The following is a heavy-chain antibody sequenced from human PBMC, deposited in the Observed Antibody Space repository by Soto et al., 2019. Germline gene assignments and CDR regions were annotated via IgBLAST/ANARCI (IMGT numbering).Heavy chain of an antibody. CDR1: GGSFSGYY. D-gene: IGHD6-6*01. Sequence: SETLSLTCAVYGGSFSGYYWTWIRQPPGKGLEWVGEINHSGSTNYNPSLKSRVTISLDTSKNQFSLKLSSVTAADTAVYYCARAWYSRSSRDYMDVWGKGTTVTVSS. CDR3: ARAWYSRSSRDYMDV. CDR2: INHSGST. J-gene: IGHJ6*03. V-gene: IGHV4-34*01.